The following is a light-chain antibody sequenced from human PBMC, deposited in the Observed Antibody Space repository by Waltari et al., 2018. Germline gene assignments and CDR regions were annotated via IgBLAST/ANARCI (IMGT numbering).Light chain of an antibody. J-gene: IGLJ3*02. CDR2: VNIDGRH. CDR3: ETGGHGTWV. V-gene: IGLV4-69*01. CDR1: SGHSSNI. Sequence: QLVLTQSPSASASLGASVKLTCTLSSGHSSNIIAWLQQRPGNGPRYLMKVNIDGRHRKGDEIPGRFSGSSSGAERYLTISSLQSEDEADYYCETGGHGTWVFGGGTKLTVL.